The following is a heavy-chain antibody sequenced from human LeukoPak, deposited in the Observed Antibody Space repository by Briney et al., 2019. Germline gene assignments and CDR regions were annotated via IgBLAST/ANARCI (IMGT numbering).Heavy chain of an antibody. D-gene: IGHD3-22*01. V-gene: IGHV3-66*01. Sequence: GGSLRLSCAASGFTVRSTYMSWVRQAPGKGLEWVSIIYAGGSTYYADSVKGRFTISRDNSKNTLYLQMNSLRAEDTAVYYCARRYYYDSSGDYRAWYFDYWGQGTLVTV. J-gene: IGHJ4*02. CDR2: IYAGGST. CDR1: GFTVRSTY. CDR3: ARRYYYDSSGDYRAWYFDY.